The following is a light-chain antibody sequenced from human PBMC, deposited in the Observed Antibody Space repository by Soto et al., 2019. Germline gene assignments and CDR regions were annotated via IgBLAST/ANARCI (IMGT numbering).Light chain of an antibody. CDR1: QSGSGSY. Sequence: EIVLTQSPGTLSLSSGETATLSCRASQSGSGSYLAWYQQKPGQAPRLLIYGASTRATGIPARFSGSGSGTEFTLTISSLQSEDFAVYYCQQYNNWPWTFGQGTKVDIK. CDR3: QQYNNWPWT. V-gene: IGKV3-15*01. CDR2: GAS. J-gene: IGKJ1*01.